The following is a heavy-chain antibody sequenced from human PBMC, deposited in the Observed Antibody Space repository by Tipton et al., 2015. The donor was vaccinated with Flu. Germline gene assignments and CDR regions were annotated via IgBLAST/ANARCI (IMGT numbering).Heavy chain of an antibody. Sequence: QVQLVQSGGGVVQPGRSLRLSCAASGFTFSSYAMHWVRQAPGKGLEWVAVISYDGSNKYYADSVKGRFTISRDNSKNTLYLQMNSLRAEDTAVYYCARDHPQPGALQLWLYYYYYGMDVWGQGTTVTVSS. CDR1: GFTFSSYA. J-gene: IGHJ6*02. CDR3: ARDHPQPGALQLWLYYYYYGMDV. V-gene: IGHV3-30-3*01. D-gene: IGHD5-18*01. CDR2: ISYDGSNK.